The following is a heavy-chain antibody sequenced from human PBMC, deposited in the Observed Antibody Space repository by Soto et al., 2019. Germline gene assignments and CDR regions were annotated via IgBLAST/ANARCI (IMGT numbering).Heavy chain of an antibody. CDR2: ISGSGGST. CDR3: AKDPPYDAYGDYEPGWFDP. D-gene: IGHD4-17*01. CDR1: GFTFSSYA. V-gene: IGHV3-23*01. Sequence: GGSLRLSCAASGFTFSSYAMSWVRQAPGKGLEWVSAISGSGGSTYYGDSVKGRFTISRDNSKNTLYLQMNSLRAEDTAVYYCAKDPPYDAYGDYEPGWFDPWGQGTLVTVSS. J-gene: IGHJ5*02.